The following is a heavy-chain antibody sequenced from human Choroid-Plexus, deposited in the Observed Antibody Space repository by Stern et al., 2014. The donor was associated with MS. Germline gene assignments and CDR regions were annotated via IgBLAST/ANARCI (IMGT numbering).Heavy chain of an antibody. Sequence: QVQLVQSGGGVVQPGRPLRLSCVASGFTFGSWAMHWVRQAPGKGLEWVAGVAYDGSNKYDADSVKGRFTISRDNSQNTLYMQMSSRRPEDTAVYYCAKDRQYLTYFFDHWGQGSLVTVSS. CDR3: AKDRQYLTYFFDH. J-gene: IGHJ5*02. V-gene: IGHV3-30*18. D-gene: IGHD2/OR15-2a*01. CDR2: VAYDGSNK. CDR1: GFTFGSWA.